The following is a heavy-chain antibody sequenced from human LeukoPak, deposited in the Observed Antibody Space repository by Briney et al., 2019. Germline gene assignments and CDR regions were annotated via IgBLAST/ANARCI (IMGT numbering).Heavy chain of an antibody. CDR2: IRPDGSGD. V-gene: IGHV3-7*01. CDR1: GFIFNNYW. CDR3: ARLMGGVTTYDL. Sequence: GGSLRLSCAASGFIFNNYWMSWVRQAPGKGLEWVASIRPDGSGDFHMDSVKGRFTISRDNAEKSLSLQMNSLRAEDTAIYYCARLMGGVTTYDLWGQGTLVPVSS. J-gene: IGHJ5*02. D-gene: IGHD4-11*01.